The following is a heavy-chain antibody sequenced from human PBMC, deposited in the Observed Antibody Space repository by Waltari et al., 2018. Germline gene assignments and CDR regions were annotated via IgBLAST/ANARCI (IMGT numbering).Heavy chain of an antibody. CDR3: ARAGDMIVVVIGWFDP. D-gene: IGHD3-22*01. CDR2: ISSSSSTI. Sequence: EVQLMESGGGLVQPGGSLRLSCAASGFTFSSYSMNWVRQAPGKGLEWVSYISSSSSTIYYADSVKGRFTISRDNAKNSLYLQMNSLRAEDTAVYYCARAGDMIVVVIGWFDPWGQGTLVTVSS. V-gene: IGHV3-48*01. J-gene: IGHJ5*02. CDR1: GFTFSSYS.